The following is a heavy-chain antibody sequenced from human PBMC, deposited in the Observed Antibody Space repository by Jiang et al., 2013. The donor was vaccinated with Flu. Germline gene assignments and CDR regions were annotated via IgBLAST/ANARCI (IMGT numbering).Heavy chain of an antibody. CDR2: IFYSGNT. Sequence: LLKPSETLSLTCTVSGDSISGSNYYWSWIRQPPGKGLEWIGSIFYSGNTYQNPSLKSRVTMSVDTTKNQFSLRLRSVIAADTAMYYCARDGQSSSGTDNWGQGTLVIVSS. CDR3: ARDGQSSSGTDN. CDR1: GDSISGSNYY. V-gene: IGHV4-39*01. J-gene: IGHJ4*02. D-gene: IGHD6-19*01.